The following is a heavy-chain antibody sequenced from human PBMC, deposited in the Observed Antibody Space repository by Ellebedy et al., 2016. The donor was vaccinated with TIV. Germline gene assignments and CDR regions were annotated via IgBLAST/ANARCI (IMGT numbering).Heavy chain of an antibody. CDR2: ILTSGSF. V-gene: IGHV4-4*07. CDR1: GGSVSRYF. D-gene: IGHD1-1*01. CDR3: ARVHCSITTCDYYYMDV. Sequence: SETLSLTCTVSGGSVSRYFWSWIRQPAGKGLEWIGRILTSGSFNYNPSLMSRVTMSVVTSKNQISLRLNSVTTADTAVYYCARVHCSITTCDYYYMDVWGKGTTVTVSS. J-gene: IGHJ6*03.